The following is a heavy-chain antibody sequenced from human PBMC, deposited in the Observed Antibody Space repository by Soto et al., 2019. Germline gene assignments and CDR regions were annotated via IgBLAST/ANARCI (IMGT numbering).Heavy chain of an antibody. V-gene: IGHV3-33*01. CDR2: IWYDGSNK. CDR1: GFTFSHYG. J-gene: IGHJ3*01. Sequence: QVQLVESGGGVVQPGGSLRLSCAASGFTFSHYGMHWVRQAPGKGLEWVAAIWYDGSNKFYADSVKGRFTISRDNSKNTLYLQMNSLRAEDTAVYYCARDEVATWGQGTVVTVSS. CDR3: ARDEVAT.